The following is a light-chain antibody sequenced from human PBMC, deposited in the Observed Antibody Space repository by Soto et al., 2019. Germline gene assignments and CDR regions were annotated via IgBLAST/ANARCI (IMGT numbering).Light chain of an antibody. CDR1: QGISNY. J-gene: IGKJ2*01. Sequence: DIQLTQSPSFLSASVGDRVTITCRASQGISNYLAWYQQKPGKAPKLLIYYASTLQRGVPSRFSGSGSGTEFTLTISSQQPEDFATYYCQPLNSYPPYTFGQGTKLEIK. CDR3: QPLNSYPPYT. V-gene: IGKV1-9*01. CDR2: YAS.